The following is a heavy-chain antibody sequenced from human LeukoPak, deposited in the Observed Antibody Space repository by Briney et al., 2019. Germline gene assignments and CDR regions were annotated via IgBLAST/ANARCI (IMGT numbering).Heavy chain of an antibody. CDR3: AKDLVSGSEGYYFDY. V-gene: IGHV3-23*01. D-gene: IGHD3-10*01. J-gene: IGHJ4*02. CDR1: GFTFSSYA. CDR2: ISGSGGST. Sequence: GGSLRLSCAASGFTFSSYAMSWVRQAPGKGLEWVSAISGSGGSTYYADSVKGRFTISRDNSKNTLYLQMNCLRAEDTAAYYCAKDLVSGSEGYYFDYWGQGTLVTVSS.